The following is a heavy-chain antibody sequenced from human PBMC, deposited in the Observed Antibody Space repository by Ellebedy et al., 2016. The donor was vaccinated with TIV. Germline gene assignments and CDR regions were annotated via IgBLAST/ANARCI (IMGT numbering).Heavy chain of an antibody. J-gene: IGHJ5*01. V-gene: IGHV3-23*01. D-gene: IGHD1-26*01. CDR3: AKDRVVWSYGRRADS. CDR2: ISSRGGST. CDR1: GFTFTSYA. Sequence: GESLKISXAASGFTFTSYAMSWVRQAPGKGLEWVSAISSRGGSTYYADSVKGRFTISRDNSKNTLYLQMNSLRAEDTAVYYCAKDRVVWSYGRRADSWGQGTLVTVSS.